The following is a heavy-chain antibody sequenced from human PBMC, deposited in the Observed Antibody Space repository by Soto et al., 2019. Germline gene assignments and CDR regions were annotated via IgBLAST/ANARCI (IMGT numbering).Heavy chain of an antibody. J-gene: IGHJ4*02. D-gene: IGHD3-9*01. CDR3: ARGRYFDWFLFDY. V-gene: IGHV4-59*08. CDR1: GGSISSYY. Sequence: PSETLSLTCTVSGGSISSYYWSWIRQPPGKGLEWIGYIYYSGSTNYNPSLKSRVTISVDTSKSQFSLKLSSVTAADTAVYYCARGRYFDWFLFDYWGQGTLVTVSS. CDR2: IYYSGST.